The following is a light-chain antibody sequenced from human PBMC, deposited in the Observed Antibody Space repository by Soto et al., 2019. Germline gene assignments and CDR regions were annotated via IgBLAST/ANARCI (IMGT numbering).Light chain of an antibody. Sequence: EIDLTHAPATLSLSPGERATLSCMASQSVSNYLVWYQQKSGLAPRLLVYDASKRATGIPARFSGSGSGTDFTLTISSLEPEDFAVYYCQQRAKSITFGQGTRLEIK. J-gene: IGKJ5*01. CDR3: QQRAKSIT. CDR2: DAS. CDR1: QSVSNY. V-gene: IGKV3-11*01.